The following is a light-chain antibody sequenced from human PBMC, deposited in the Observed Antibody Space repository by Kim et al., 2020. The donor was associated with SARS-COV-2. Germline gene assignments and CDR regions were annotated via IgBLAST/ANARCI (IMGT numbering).Light chain of an antibody. CDR2: DVT. CDR3: CSYAGGYTYV. J-gene: IGLJ1*01. Sequence: QSALTQPRSVSGSPGQSVTISCTGTSSNVGGYNYVSWYQYHPGRAPKLMIYDVTKRPSGVPDRFSGSKSGNTASLTISGLQAEDEAEYYCCSYAGGYTYVFGTGTKVTVL. CDR1: SSNVGGYNY. V-gene: IGLV2-11*01.